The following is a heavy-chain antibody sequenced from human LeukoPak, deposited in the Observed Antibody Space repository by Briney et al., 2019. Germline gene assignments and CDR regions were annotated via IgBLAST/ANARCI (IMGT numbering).Heavy chain of an antibody. D-gene: IGHD2-2*01. Sequence: ASVKVSCKASGYAFTSNGMSWVRQAPGQGLEWMGWISTYNGNTNYAQKLQGRVTLTTDTSTSTAYMELRSLRSDDTAVYYCAREHCSGTSCYRGKSFDTWGQGTMVTVSS. CDR2: ISTYNGNT. V-gene: IGHV1-18*01. CDR3: AREHCSGTSCYRGKSFDT. J-gene: IGHJ3*02. CDR1: GYAFTSNG.